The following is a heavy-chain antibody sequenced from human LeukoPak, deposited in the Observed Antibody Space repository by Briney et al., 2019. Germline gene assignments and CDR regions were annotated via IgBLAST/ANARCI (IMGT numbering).Heavy chain of an antibody. CDR1: GFTFRSYA. CDR3: ARGYCSSTFCDLDFDY. CDR2: ISYDGSNK. D-gene: IGHD2-2*01. J-gene: IGHJ4*02. V-gene: IGHV3-30*01. Sequence: GRSLRLSCAASGFTFRSYAIHWVRQAPGKGLEWVAIISYDGSNKYYADSVRGRFTISRDNSKNTLYLQMNSLRLEDTAVYYCARGYCSSTFCDLDFDYWGQGTLVTVSS.